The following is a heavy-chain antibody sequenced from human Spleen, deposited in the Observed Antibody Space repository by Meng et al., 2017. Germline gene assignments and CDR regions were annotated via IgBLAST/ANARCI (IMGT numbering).Heavy chain of an antibody. CDR1: GGSISSNYYF. D-gene: IGHD6-13*01. V-gene: IGHV4-39*07. Sequence: SETLSLTFTVSGGSISSNYYFWGWVRQPPGKELEWIGSISYSGSSYYKPSLRSRVAISLDTSKNQFSLKLSSVTAADTAVYHCARDDSGWYARVGYFDSWGQGTLVTVSS. J-gene: IGHJ4*02. CDR3: ARDDSGWYARVGYFDS. CDR2: ISYSGSS.